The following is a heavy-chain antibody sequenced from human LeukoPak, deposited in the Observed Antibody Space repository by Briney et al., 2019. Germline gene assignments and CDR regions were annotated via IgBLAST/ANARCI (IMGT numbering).Heavy chain of an antibody. CDR1: GGTLSSYA. CDR2: IIPIFGTA. CDR3: ATRASYNSYWFLY. D-gene: IGHD6-13*01. Sequence: SVNVSCKASGGTLSSYAISWVRQAPGQGLEWMGGIIPIFGTANYAQKFQGRVTITTDESTSTAYMELSSLRSEDTAVYYCATRASYNSYWFLYWGQGTLVTVSS. J-gene: IGHJ4*02. V-gene: IGHV1-69*05.